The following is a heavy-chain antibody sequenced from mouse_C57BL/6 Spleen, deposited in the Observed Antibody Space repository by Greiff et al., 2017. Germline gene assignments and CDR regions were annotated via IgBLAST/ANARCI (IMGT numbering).Heavy chain of an antibody. CDR1: GYAFSSYW. CDR3: ARDYSYAMDY. D-gene: IGHD1-1*01. Sequence: QVQLKESGAELVKPGASVKISCKASGYAFSSYWMNWVKQRPGKGLEWIGQIYPGDGDTNYNGKFKGKATLTADKSSSTAYMQLSSLTSEDSAVYFCARDYSYAMDYWGQGTSVTVSS. V-gene: IGHV1-80*01. CDR2: IYPGDGDT. J-gene: IGHJ4*01.